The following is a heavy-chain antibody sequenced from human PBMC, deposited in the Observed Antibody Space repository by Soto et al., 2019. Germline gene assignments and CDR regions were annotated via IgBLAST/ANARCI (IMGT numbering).Heavy chain of an antibody. Sequence: EVQLLESGGGLVQPGGSLRLSCAASGFTFNNYAVTWVRQAPGKGLEWVSTIIDSGGNTYYADSVQGRFTISRDNSKNPLFLQMNSLRVEDTAVYYCAKGPRSISWYHFDSGGQGTLVTVSS. CDR3: AKGPRSISWYHFDS. V-gene: IGHV3-23*01. D-gene: IGHD6-13*01. J-gene: IGHJ4*02. CDR1: GFTFNNYA. CDR2: IIDSGGNT.